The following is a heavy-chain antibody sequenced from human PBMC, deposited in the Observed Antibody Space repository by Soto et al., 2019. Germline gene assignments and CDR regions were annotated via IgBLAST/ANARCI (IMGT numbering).Heavy chain of an antibody. V-gene: IGHV3-23*01. D-gene: IGHD5-12*01. CDR3: AKDPGIVATIFDY. J-gene: IGHJ4*02. CDR2: ISGGGGST. CDR1: GFTFRNAW. Sequence: GGSLRLSCAASGFTFRNAWMNWVRQAPGKGLEWVSAISGGGGSTYYADSVKGRFTISRDNSKNTLYLQMNSLRAEDTAVYYCAKDPGIVATIFDYWGQGTLVTVSS.